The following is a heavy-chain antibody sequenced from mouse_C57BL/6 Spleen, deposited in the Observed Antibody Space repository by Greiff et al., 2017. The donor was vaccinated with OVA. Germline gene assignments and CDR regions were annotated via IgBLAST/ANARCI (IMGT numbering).Heavy chain of an antibody. D-gene: IGHD2-4*01. Sequence: QVQLQQPGAELVMPGASVKLSCKASGYTFTSYWMHWVKQRPGQGLEWIGEIDPSDSYTNYNQKFKGKSTLTVDKSSSTAYMQLSSLTSEDSAVDYCARLYDYDWRYFDVWGTGTTVTVSS. CDR1: GYTFTSYW. V-gene: IGHV1-69*01. J-gene: IGHJ1*03. CDR3: ARLYDYDWRYFDV. CDR2: IDPSDSYT.